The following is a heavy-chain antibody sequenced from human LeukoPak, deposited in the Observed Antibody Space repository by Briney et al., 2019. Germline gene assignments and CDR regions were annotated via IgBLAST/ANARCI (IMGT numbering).Heavy chain of an antibody. CDR2: IYYSGSI. CDR3: ARDGDDIAAAGSTFDY. CDR1: GGSLINYY. J-gene: IGHJ4*02. D-gene: IGHD6-13*01. Sequence: SETLSLTCTVSGGSLINYYWSWIRQPPGKGLEWIGSIYYSGSIYYNPSLKSRVTISVDTSKNQFSLKLSSVTAADTAVYYCARDGDDIAAAGSTFDYWGQGTLVTVSS. V-gene: IGHV4-59*12.